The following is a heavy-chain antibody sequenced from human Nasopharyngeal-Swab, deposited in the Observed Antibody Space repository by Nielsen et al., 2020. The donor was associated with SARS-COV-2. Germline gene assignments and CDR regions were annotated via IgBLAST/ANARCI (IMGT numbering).Heavy chain of an antibody. J-gene: IGHJ4*02. Sequence: WIRQPPGKGLEWIGSIYYSGSTYYNPSLKSRVTISVDTSKNQFSLKLSFVTAADTAVYYCARHEGHEDYFDYWGQGTLVTVSS. CDR2: IYYSGST. CDR3: ARHEGHEDYFDY. V-gene: IGHV4-39*01.